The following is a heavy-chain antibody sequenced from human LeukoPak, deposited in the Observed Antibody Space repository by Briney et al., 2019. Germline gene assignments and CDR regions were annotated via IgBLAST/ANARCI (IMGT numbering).Heavy chain of an antibody. J-gene: IGHJ5*02. D-gene: IGHD3-16*02. Sequence: APVKVSCKASGYTFTSYDINWVRQATGQGLEWMGWMNPNSGNTGYAQKFQGRVTMTRNTSISTAYMELSSLRSEDTAVYYCAGGPSETYYDYVWGSYRYRNWFDPWGQGTLVTVSS. CDR3: AGGPSETYYDYVWGSYRYRNWFDP. CDR2: MNPNSGNT. CDR1: GYTFTSYD. V-gene: IGHV1-8*01.